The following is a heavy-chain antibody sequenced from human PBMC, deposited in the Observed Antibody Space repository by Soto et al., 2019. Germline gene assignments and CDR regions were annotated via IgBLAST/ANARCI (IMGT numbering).Heavy chain of an antibody. V-gene: IGHV3-73*01. J-gene: IGHJ6*02. CDR3: TRHLGEYGSSSQVWGYDMDV. CDR2: IRSKANSYAT. D-gene: IGHD6-6*01. CDR1: GFTFSGSA. Sequence: GGSLRLSCAASGFTFSGSAMHWVRQASGKGLEWVGRIRSKANSYATAYAASVKGRFTISRDDSKNTAYLQMNSLKTEDTAVYYCTRHLGEYGSSSQVWGYDMDVWGQGTTVTVSS.